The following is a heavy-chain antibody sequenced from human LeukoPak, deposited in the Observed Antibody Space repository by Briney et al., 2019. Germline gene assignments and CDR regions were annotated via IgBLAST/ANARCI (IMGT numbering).Heavy chain of an antibody. CDR3: ARKVPYDSSGYYYWCEFDS. D-gene: IGHD3-22*01. V-gene: IGHV1-69*06. CDR1: LGTFSRYA. Sequence: GASEKVSCKPSLGTFSRYAISWVREAPGHRLEWIGGIIPLFGTANYAQKFQGRVTITADKSTSTAHMELSSLRSEDTSVYYFARKVPYDSSGYYYWCEFDSWGQGTLVTVSS. J-gene: IGHJ4*02. CDR2: IIPLFGTA.